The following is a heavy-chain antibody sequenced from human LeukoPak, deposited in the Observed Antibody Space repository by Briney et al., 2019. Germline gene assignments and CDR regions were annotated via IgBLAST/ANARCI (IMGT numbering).Heavy chain of an antibody. Sequence: SETLSLTCTVSGGSIRSSYYYWGWIRQPPGKGLEWIGSIYVSGSTYYNPSLMSRVTISVDTSKNQFSLKLSSVTAADTAVYYCARGDVAVAGEFDYWGQGTLVTVSS. CDR3: ARGDVAVAGEFDY. D-gene: IGHD6-19*01. CDR2: IYVSGST. J-gene: IGHJ4*02. V-gene: IGHV4-39*07. CDR1: GGSIRSSYYY.